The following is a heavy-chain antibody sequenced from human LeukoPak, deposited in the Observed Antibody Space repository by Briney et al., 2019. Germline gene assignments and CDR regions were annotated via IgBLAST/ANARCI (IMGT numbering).Heavy chain of an antibody. CDR2: IYTNGKT. CDR1: AGSISNYY. V-gene: IGHV4-4*07. CDR3: AGGGYSYATFDF. J-gene: IGHJ4*01. D-gene: IGHD5-18*01. Sequence: PSETLSLTCTVSAGSISNYYWSWIRQPAGKGLEWIGRIYTNGKTNYNPSLKSRVTMSVDTSKNQMSLKLNSVTAADTAMYYCAGGGYSYATFDFWGNGTLVTVSS.